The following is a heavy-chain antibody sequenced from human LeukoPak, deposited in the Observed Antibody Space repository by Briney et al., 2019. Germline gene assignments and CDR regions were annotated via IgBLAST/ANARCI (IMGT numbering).Heavy chain of an antibody. Sequence: SETLSLTCTVSGGSISSYYWSWIRQPPGKGLEWIGYIYYSGSTNYNPSLKSRVTISVDTSKNQFSLKLSSVTAADTAVYYCATHSGSYYYFDCWGQGTLVTVSS. V-gene: IGHV4-59*08. J-gene: IGHJ4*02. CDR3: ATHSGSYYYFDC. CDR2: IYYSGST. CDR1: GGSISSYY. D-gene: IGHD1-26*01.